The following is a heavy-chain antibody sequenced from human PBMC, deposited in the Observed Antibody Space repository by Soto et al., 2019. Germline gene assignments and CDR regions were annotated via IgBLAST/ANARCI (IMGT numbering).Heavy chain of an antibody. Sequence: QLVQSGAEVKKPGSSVKVSCTASGGTFDTYAFSWVRQAPGQGLEWMGGIIPIFATPSYAQKFQGRVTITADKSTSTAYIELTSLTSDDTAVYYCARGHLYDSSDSGSHYWGQGTLITVSS. D-gene: IGHD6-25*01. V-gene: IGHV1-69*06. CDR2: IIPIFATP. J-gene: IGHJ4*02. CDR1: GGTFDTYA. CDR3: ARGHLYDSSDSGSHY.